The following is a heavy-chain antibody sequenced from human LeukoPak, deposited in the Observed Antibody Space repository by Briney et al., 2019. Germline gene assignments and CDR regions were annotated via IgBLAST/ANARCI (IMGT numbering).Heavy chain of an antibody. CDR1: GYTFTGYF. V-gene: IGHV1-2*02. Sequence: ASVTVSCKSSGYTFTGYFMHWVRQAPGKGLEWMGWINPNNGDTNYAQTFQGRVTMTRDTSISTAYMELSNLRSDDTAMFYCARDLYGSGSSNWFDPWGQGTLVTVSS. J-gene: IGHJ5*02. D-gene: IGHD3-10*01. CDR2: INPNNGDT. CDR3: ARDLYGSGSSNWFDP.